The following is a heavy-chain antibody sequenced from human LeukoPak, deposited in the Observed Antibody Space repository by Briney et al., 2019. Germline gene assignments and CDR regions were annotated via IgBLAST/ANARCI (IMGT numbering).Heavy chain of an antibody. V-gene: IGHV4-39*01. Sequence: SGTLSLTCTVSGGSISISSNYWGWIRQPPGKGLEWIGNIYYSGSTYYNPSLKTRVTIFVDTSKNQFSLKLSSVTAADTAVYYCARRRFSTNWFDPWGQGTLVTVSS. J-gene: IGHJ5*02. CDR1: GGSISISSNY. D-gene: IGHD3-16*01. CDR3: ARRRFSTNWFDP. CDR2: IYYSGST.